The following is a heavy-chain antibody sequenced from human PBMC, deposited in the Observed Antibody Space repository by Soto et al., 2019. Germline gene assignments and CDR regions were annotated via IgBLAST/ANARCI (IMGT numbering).Heavy chain of an antibody. V-gene: IGHV4-39*01. J-gene: IGHJ4*02. CDR1: GGSISSSSYY. D-gene: IGHD2-2*01. CDR3: ARRAGGLVPAPDWTFDY. Sequence: SETLSLTCTVSGGSISSSSYYWGWIRQPPGKGLEWIGSIYYSGSTYYNPSLKSRVTISVDTSKNQFSLKLSSVTAADTAVYYCARRAGGLVPAPDWTFDYWGQGTLVTVSS. CDR2: IYYSGST.